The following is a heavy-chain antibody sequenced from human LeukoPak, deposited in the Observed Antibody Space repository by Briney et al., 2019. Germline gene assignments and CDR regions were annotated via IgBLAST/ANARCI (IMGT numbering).Heavy chain of an antibody. CDR2: IHYGGST. D-gene: IGHD3-9*01. CDR1: GGSVSSGGYY. V-gene: IGHV4-61*08. CDR3: ARGSTLYYDILTGYYTPGPFDI. J-gene: IGHJ3*02. Sequence: SSETLSLTCTVSGGSVSSGGYYWSWIRQPPGKGLEFIGYIHYGGSTNYNPSLKSRVTISVDTSKNQFSLKLSSVTAADTAVYYCARGSTLYYDILTGYYTPGPFDIWGQGTMFTVSS.